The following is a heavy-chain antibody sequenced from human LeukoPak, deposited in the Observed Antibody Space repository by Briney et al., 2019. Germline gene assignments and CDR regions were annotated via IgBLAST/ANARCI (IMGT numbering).Heavy chain of an antibody. V-gene: IGHV4-39*01. CDR2: LYYRGSA. J-gene: IGHJ4*02. CDR1: GDSISSDYYY. CDR3: ARHSKRSSTSWQWDWVSFFDY. Sequence: SETLSLTCIVSGDSISSDYYYWAWIRQPPGKGLQWIGSLYYRGSAYYDPSLKSRVTISGDTSQNQFSLRLSSLTAADTAVYYCARHSKRSSTSWQWDWVSFFDYWGQGTLVTVSS. D-gene: IGHD2-2*01.